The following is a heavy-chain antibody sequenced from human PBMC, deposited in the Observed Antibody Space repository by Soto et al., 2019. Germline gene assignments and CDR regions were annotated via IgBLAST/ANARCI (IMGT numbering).Heavy chain of an antibody. V-gene: IGHV1-8*01. CDR2: RNPNSGNT. Sequence: QVQLVQSGAEVKKPGASVKVSCKASGYTFTSYDINWVRQATGQGLQWMGWRNPNSGNTGYAQKFHGRVTMTRNTSVRTAYMELSSLRSEDTAVYYCASVSVGAIRYWGQGTLVTVSS. D-gene: IGHD1-26*01. CDR1: GYTFTSYD. J-gene: IGHJ4*02. CDR3: ASVSVGAIRY.